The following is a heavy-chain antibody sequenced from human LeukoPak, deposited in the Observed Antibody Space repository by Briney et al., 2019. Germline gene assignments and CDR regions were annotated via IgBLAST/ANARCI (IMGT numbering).Heavy chain of an antibody. CDR2: IYYSGST. CDR1: GGSISSYY. V-gene: IGHV4-59*01. Sequence: SETLSLTCTVSGGSISSYYWSWIRQPPGKGLEWIGYIYYSGSTNYNPSLKSRVTISVDTSKNQFSLKLSSVTAADTAAYYCARGDGYYFDYWGQGTLVTVSS. D-gene: IGHD5-24*01. J-gene: IGHJ4*02. CDR3: ARGDGYYFDY.